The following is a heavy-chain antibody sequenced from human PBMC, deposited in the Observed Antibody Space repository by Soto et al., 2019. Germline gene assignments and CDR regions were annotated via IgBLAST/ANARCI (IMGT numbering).Heavy chain of an antibody. CDR2: IYPSGGDK. CDR1: GFNFSGYA. CDR3: VKGGGGDN. J-gene: IGHJ4*02. V-gene: IGHV3-23*05. D-gene: IGHD2-15*01. Sequence: EVQLLESGGGLVQTGESLRLSCAGSGFNFSGYAMTWVRQAPGRGLEWISTIYPSGGDKYYAASGWGRYTISRDDPRGTVYLQMDSLRVEDTAMYYCVKGGGGDNWGLGALVAVSS.